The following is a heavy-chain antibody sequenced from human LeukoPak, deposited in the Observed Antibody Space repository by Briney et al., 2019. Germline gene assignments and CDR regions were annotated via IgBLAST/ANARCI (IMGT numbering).Heavy chain of an antibody. V-gene: IGHV3-23*01. D-gene: IGHD6-19*01. Sequence: GGSLRLSCVASGFTFSSYAMNWVRQAPGKGLEWVSGISGSGGNTYYADSVKGRFTISRDNSKNTLYLQMNSLRAEDTAIYYCARSYSSGSWGQGTLVTVSS. J-gene: IGHJ4*02. CDR1: GFTFSSYA. CDR2: ISGSGGNT. CDR3: ARSYSSGS.